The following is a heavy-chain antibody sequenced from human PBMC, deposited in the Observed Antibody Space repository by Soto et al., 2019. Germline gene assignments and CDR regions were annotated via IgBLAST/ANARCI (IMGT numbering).Heavy chain of an antibody. CDR2: IIPISGTA. Sequence: QVQLVQSGAEVKKPGSSVKVSCKASGGTFSSYAISWVRQAPGQGLEWMGGIIPISGTANYAQKFQGRVTITADECTRTAYMELSSLRSEDTAVYYFARDSPLVARRFDYWGQGTLVTVSS. D-gene: IGHD2-15*01. CDR1: GGTFSSYA. CDR3: ARDSPLVARRFDY. J-gene: IGHJ4*02. V-gene: IGHV1-69*01.